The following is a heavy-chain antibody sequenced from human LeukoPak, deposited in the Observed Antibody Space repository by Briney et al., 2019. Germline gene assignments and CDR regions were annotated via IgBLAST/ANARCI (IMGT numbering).Heavy chain of an antibody. V-gene: IGHV4-34*01. D-gene: IGHD3-22*01. J-gene: IGHJ4*02. Sequence: PSETLSLTCAVYGGSFSGYYWSWIRQPPGKGLEWIGEINDSGSTNYNPSLKSRVTISVDTSKNQFSLKLSSVTAADTAVYYCARLPYYYDSSGYYYFSFDYWGQGTLVTVSS. CDR1: GGSFSGYY. CDR2: INDSGST. CDR3: ARLPYYYDSSGYYYFSFDY.